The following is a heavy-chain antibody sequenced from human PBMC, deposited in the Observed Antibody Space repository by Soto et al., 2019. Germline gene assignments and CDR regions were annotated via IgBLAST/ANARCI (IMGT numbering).Heavy chain of an antibody. D-gene: IGHD3-10*01. CDR1: GYTFTGYY. V-gene: IGHV1-2*02. CDR2: INPNSGGT. CDR3: ARWGSGSYHNHYYYYGMDV. Sequence: ASVKDSCKESGYTFTGYYMHWVLQAPGEGLEWMGWINPNSGGTNYAQKFQGRVTMTRDTSISTAYMELSRLRSDDTAVYYCARWGSGSYHNHYYYYGMDVWGQGTTVTVSS. J-gene: IGHJ6*02.